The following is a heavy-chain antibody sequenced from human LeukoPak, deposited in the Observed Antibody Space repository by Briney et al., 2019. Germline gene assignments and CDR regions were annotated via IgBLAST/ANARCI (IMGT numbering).Heavy chain of an antibody. V-gene: IGHV3-23*01. CDR3: AKGDGQQVVRTPFDY. Sequence: PGGSLRLSCAGSGFTFSSYAMNWVRQAPGKGLEWVSVISSSGGSTYYADSVKGRFTISRDNSDNTLFLQMNSLRAEDTAIYYCAKGDGQQVVRTPFDYWGQGTLVTVSP. CDR1: GFTFSSYA. J-gene: IGHJ4*02. D-gene: IGHD6-13*01. CDR2: ISSSGGST.